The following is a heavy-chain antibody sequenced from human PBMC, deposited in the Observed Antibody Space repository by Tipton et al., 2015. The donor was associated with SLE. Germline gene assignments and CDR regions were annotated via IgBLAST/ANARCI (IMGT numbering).Heavy chain of an antibody. CDR2: INHSGST. CDR1: GGSFSGYY. J-gene: IGHJ6*03. V-gene: IGHV4-34*01. CDR3: ARGRVAAVYYYYYYYMDV. Sequence: TLSLTCAVYGGSFSGYYWSWIRQPPGKGLEWMGEINHSGSTNYNPSLKSRVTISVDTSQNQFSLKLSSVTAADTAVYYCARGRVAAVYYYYYYYMDVWGKGTTVTVSS. D-gene: IGHD6-13*01.